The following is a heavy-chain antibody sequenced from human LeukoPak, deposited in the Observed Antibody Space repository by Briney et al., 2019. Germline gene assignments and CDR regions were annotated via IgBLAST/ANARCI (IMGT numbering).Heavy chain of an antibody. J-gene: IGHJ4*02. D-gene: IGHD2-8*01. CDR2: IHSGGTT. CDR3: AKDLRPDGVDNFDH. Sequence: GGSLRLSCAASGFTVSSNYMSWVRQAPGKGLEWVSIIHSGGTTNYVDSVKGRFTISRDNSRNTLYLQVNSLRVEDTAIYYCAKDLRPDGVDNFDHWGQGILVTVSS. CDR1: GFTVSSNY. V-gene: IGHV3-53*01.